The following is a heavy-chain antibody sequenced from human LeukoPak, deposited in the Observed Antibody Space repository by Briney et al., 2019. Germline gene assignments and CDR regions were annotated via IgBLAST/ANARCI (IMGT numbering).Heavy chain of an antibody. CDR3: ARVKYSSGWSTADAFDI. J-gene: IGHJ3*02. CDR1: GGSISSYY. Sequence: KSSETLSLTCTVSGGSISSYYWSWIRQPPGKGLEWIGYIYYSGSTNYNPSLKSRVTISVDTSKNRFSLKLSSVTAADTAVYYCARVKYSSGWSTADAFDIWGQGTMVTVSS. CDR2: IYYSGST. V-gene: IGHV4-59*08. D-gene: IGHD6-19*01.